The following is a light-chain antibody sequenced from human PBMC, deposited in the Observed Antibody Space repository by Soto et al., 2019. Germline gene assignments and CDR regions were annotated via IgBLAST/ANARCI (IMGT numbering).Light chain of an antibody. J-gene: IGLJ1*01. V-gene: IGLV2-14*01. CDR2: EVT. CDR3: STYTKNSTYV. CDR1: SSDVGAYDY. Sequence: QSALTQPASVSASPGQSIAISCSGTSSDVGAYDYVSWYQHHPGKAPKLIIYEVTYRPSGVSNRFSASKSGKTASLTISGLQAEDEADYYCSTYTKNSTYVFGTGTKLTVL.